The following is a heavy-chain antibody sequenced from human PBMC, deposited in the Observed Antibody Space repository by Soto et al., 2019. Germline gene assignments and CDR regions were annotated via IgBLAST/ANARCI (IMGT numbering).Heavy chain of an antibody. CDR1: GGSISSGGYY. CDR2: IYYSGST. J-gene: IGHJ4*02. Sequence: QVQLQESGPGLVKPSQTLSLTCTVSGGSISSGGYYWSWIRQHPGKGLEWIGYIYYSGSTYYNPSLTSRVTSTVDTSKNQFSLKVSSVTAADTAVYYCARGGTGDSSGYFPRPLDYWGQGTLVTVSS. V-gene: IGHV4-31*03. D-gene: IGHD3-22*01. CDR3: ARGGTGDSSGYFPRPLDY.